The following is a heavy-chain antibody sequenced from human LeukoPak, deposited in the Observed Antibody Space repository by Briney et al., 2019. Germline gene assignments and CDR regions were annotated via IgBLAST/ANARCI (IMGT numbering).Heavy chain of an antibody. V-gene: IGHV4-4*09. CDR1: GGSISSYY. CDR3: ARQGSSSCYSGTCAFDI. Sequence: SETLSFTGTGSGGSISSYYWSWIRQPPGKGLKWIGNIYTLGSTNYNPSLKSLVTISVDTSKNQFSLKLSSVTAADTAVYYCARQGSSSCYSGTCAFDIWGQGTLVTVSS. J-gene: IGHJ3*02. D-gene: IGHD2-2*02. CDR2: IYTLGST.